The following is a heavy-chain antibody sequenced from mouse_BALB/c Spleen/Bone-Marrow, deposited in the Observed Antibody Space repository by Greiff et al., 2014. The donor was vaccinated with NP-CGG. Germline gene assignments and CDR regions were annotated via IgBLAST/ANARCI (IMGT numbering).Heavy chain of an antibody. CDR2: ITIGGAGT. V-gene: IGHV5-12-2*01. J-gene: IGHJ2*01. CDR1: GFTFSSYS. Sequence: DVQLQESGGGIVQPGGSLKLSCAASGFTFSSYSMSWVRQTPDRRLEWVAYITIGGAGTYYADTVKGRFTISRDNAKNTLYLQMSSLKSEDTAMYYCTRHGGGPDYFDYWGHGTTLTVSS. CDR3: TRHGGGPDYFDY.